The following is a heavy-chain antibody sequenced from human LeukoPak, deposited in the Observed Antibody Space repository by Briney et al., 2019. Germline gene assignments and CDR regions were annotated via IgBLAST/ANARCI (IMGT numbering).Heavy chain of an antibody. CDR1: GGPINSGDSY. CDR3: ARVPYGSGTYYFDY. CDR2: ISYSGTP. J-gene: IGHJ4*02. V-gene: IGHV4-30-4*01. D-gene: IGHD3-10*01. Sequence: PSQTLSLTCTVSGGPINSGDSYWSWIRQPPGKSLEWIGYISYSGTPYYNPSLRGRVAISGDTSKNQFSLRLGSVTAADTAVYYCARVPYGSGTYYFDYWGQGILVTVSS.